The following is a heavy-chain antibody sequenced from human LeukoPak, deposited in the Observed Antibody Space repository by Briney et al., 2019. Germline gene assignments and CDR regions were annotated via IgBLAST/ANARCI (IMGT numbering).Heavy chain of an antibody. CDR2: INHSGST. D-gene: IGHD6-6*01. CDR1: GGSFSGYY. Sequence: PSETLSLTCAVYGGSFSGYYWSWIRQPPGKGLEWIGEINHSGSTNYNPSLKSRVTISVDTSKNQFSLKLSSVTAADTAVYYCARGRGDEYSSWFQPYYFDYWGQGTLVTVSS. J-gene: IGHJ4*02. CDR3: ARGRGDEYSSWFQPYYFDY. V-gene: IGHV4-34*01.